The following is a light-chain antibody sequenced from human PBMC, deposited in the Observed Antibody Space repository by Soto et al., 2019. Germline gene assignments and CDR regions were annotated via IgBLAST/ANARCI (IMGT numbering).Light chain of an antibody. CDR1: SANIGSNY. J-gene: IGLJ2*01. Sequence: QSVLTQPPSVSAAPGQKVTISCSGSSANIGSNYVSWYQHLPGTAPKLVIYDSDRRPSEIPDRFSGSKSGTSATLDITGLQTGDEADYYCGAWDDSPSVVLFGGGTKLTVL. CDR2: DSD. CDR3: GAWDDSPSVVL. V-gene: IGLV1-51*01.